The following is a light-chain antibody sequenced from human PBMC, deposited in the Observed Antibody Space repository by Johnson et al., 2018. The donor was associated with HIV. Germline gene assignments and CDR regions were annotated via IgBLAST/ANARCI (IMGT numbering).Light chain of an antibody. V-gene: IGLV1-51*02. CDR2: EKN. J-gene: IGLJ1*01. CDR3: GTWDSSLSAGV. Sequence: QSVLTQPPSVSAAPGQKVTISCSGSSSNIGNNYVSWYQQLPGTAPKLLIYEKNKRPSGIPDRFSASKSGTSATLGITGLQTGDEADYYCGTWDSSLSAGVFGNGTKVTSL. CDR1: SSNIGNNY.